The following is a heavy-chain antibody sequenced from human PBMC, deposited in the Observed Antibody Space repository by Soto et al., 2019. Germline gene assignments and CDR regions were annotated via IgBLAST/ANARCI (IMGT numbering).Heavy chain of an antibody. CDR1: GFTFSSYA. CDR3: ARDGDSSGYYLYYYGMDV. J-gene: IGHJ6*02. V-gene: IGHV3-30-3*01. Sequence: PVGSLRLSCAASGFTFSSYAMHWVRQAPGKGLEWVAVISYDGSNKYYADSVKGRFTISRDNSKNTLYLQMNSLRAEDTAVYYCARDGDSSGYYLYYYGMDVWGQGTTVTVSS. CDR2: ISYDGSNK. D-gene: IGHD3-22*01.